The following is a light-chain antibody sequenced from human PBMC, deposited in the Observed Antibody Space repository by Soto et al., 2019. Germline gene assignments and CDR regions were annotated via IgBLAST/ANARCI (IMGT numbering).Light chain of an antibody. Sequence: EIVLTQSPGTLSLSPGERATLSCRASQSVSSSYLAWYQQKPGQAPRLLIYGASSRATGIPDRFSGSGSGTDFSLTISRLEPEDFAVYYCQQYCSSPQTFGQGTGLEIK. CDR1: QSVSSSY. CDR2: GAS. J-gene: IGKJ5*01. V-gene: IGKV3-20*01. CDR3: QQYCSSPQT.